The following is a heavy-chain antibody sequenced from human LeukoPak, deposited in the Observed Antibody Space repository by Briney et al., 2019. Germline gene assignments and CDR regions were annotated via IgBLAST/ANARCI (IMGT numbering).Heavy chain of an antibody. CDR3: ASGFMVRGVITIDY. J-gene: IGHJ4*02. CDR2: IKIDGSEK. D-gene: IGHD3-10*01. CDR1: GFTFSNYW. Sequence: GGSLRLSCAASGFTFSNYWMSWVRQAPGKGLEWVANIKIDGSEKNYADSVKGRFTTSRDNAENSLHLQMNSLRADDTAVYYCASGFMVRGVITIDYWGQGTLVTVSS. V-gene: IGHV3-7*03.